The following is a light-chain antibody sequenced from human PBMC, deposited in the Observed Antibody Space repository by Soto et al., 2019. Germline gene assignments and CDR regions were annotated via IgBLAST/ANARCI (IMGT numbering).Light chain of an antibody. CDR2: GAS. CDR3: QQYYDWPIT. V-gene: IGKV3-15*01. CDR1: QSVSSY. J-gene: IGKJ5*01. Sequence: EIVMTQSPATLSVSPGEKATLSCRASQSVSSYLAWHHQKPGLAPRLLIYGASTRATGIPARFSGSGSGTEFTLTISSLQSEDFAVYYCQQYYDWPITFGHGTRLEIK.